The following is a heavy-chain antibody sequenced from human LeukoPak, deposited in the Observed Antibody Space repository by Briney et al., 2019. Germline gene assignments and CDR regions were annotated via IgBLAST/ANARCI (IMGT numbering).Heavy chain of an antibody. CDR1: GFTFSSYW. J-gene: IGHJ4*02. Sequence: GSLRLSCAASGFTFSSYWMHWVRQAPGKGLVWVSRINTDGSSTSYADSVKGRFTISRDNAKNTLYLQMNSLRAEDTAVYYCAREYCSGGSCYIDYWGQGTLVTVSA. CDR2: INTDGSST. CDR3: AREYCSGGSCYIDY. D-gene: IGHD2-15*01. V-gene: IGHV3-74*01.